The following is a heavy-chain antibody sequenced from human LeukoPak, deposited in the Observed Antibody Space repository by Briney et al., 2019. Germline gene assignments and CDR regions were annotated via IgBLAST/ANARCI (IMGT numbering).Heavy chain of an antibody. Sequence: ASVKVSCKSSGYTFTGFAINWVRQAPGQGLEWMGWINTDTGNPTYAQGFTGRFVLSLDTSVSTAYLQISSLKAEDTAVYYCARGGGRYCDSVSCYSAYYFDYWGQGTLVTVSS. CDR2: INTDTGNP. V-gene: IGHV7-4-1*02. J-gene: IGHJ4*02. CDR3: ARGGGRYCDSVSCYSAYYFDY. D-gene: IGHD2-2*01. CDR1: GYTFTGFA.